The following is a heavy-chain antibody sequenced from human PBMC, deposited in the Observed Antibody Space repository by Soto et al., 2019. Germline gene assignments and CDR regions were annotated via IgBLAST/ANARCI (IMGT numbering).Heavy chain of an antibody. V-gene: IGHV3-74*01. D-gene: IGHD2-15*01. CDR2: INSDGSST. CDR3: ARSPPLHTATLSY. J-gene: IGHJ4*02. Sequence: PGGSLRVSCAASGFTFSSYWMHWVRQAPGKGLVWVSRINSDGSSTSYADSVKGRFTISRDNAKNTLYLQMNSLRAEDTAVYYCARSPPLHTATLSYWGQGTLVTGSS. CDR1: GFTFSSYW.